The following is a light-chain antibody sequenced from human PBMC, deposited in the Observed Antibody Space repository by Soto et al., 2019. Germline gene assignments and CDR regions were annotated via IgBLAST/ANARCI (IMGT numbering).Light chain of an antibody. CDR3: QQYNKWPRT. Sequence: EMVMTQSPATLSVSPGERATLSCRASQSVNTDLAWYQQKPGQAPRLLIYAASTRATGFPARFSGSGSGTEFTLTISGLQSEDFAVYYCQQYNKWPRTFGQGTKVDIK. J-gene: IGKJ1*01. V-gene: IGKV3-15*01. CDR2: AAS. CDR1: QSVNTD.